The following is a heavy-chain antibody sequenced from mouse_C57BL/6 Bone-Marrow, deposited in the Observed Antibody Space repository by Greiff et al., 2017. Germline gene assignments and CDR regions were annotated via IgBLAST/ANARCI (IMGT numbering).Heavy chain of an antibody. Sequence: EVKLVESGAELVRPGASVKFSCTASGFNFKDYYMHWVQQRPEQGLEWIGWIDHESGDTEYASKFPGKATITADTSYNTAYLQLSSLTSEDAAVYYCTKAPPDGYWFAYWGQGTLVTVSA. CDR1: GFNFKDYY. CDR2: IDHESGDT. D-gene: IGHD2-3*01. CDR3: TKAPPDGYWFAY. V-gene: IGHV14-4*01. J-gene: IGHJ3*01.